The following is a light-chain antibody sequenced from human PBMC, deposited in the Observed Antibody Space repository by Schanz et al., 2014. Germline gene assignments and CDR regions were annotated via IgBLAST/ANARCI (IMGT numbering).Light chain of an antibody. CDR1: PAISSY. V-gene: IGKV1-9*01. Sequence: IQLTQSPSSLSASIGDRVTLSCRASPAISSYLAWYQQKPGKAPKLLIYTASTLQSGVPSRFSGSGSGTDFTLTISSLQPEDFATYYCQQISNFLVTFGGGTKVEIK. J-gene: IGKJ4*01. CDR2: TAS. CDR3: QQISNFLVT.